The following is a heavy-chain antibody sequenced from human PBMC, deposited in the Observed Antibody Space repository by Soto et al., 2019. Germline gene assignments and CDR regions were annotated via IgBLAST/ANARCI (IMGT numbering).Heavy chain of an antibody. J-gene: IGHJ4*02. Sequence: VKVSGKASGGTFSSYAISWVRQAPGQGLEWMGGIIPIFGTANYAQKFQGRVTITADESTSTAYMELSSLRSEDTAVYYCARAIAVAGHFDYWGQGTLVTVSS. CDR3: ARAIAVAGHFDY. V-gene: IGHV1-69*01. CDR2: IIPIFGTA. CDR1: GGTFSSYA. D-gene: IGHD6-19*01.